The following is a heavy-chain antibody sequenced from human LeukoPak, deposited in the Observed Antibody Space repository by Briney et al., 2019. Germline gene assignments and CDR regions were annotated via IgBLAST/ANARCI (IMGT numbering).Heavy chain of an antibody. J-gene: IGHJ4*02. CDR2: ISAYNGST. CDR3: ARDLAYYDFWSGTTPFDY. Sequence: ASVKVSCKASGYTFTSYGISWVRQAPGQGLEWMGWISAYNGSTNYAQKLQGRVTMTTDTSTSTAYMELRSLRSDDTAVYYCARDLAYYDFWSGTTPFDYWGQGTLVTVSS. V-gene: IGHV1-18*01. D-gene: IGHD3-3*01. CDR1: GYTFTSYG.